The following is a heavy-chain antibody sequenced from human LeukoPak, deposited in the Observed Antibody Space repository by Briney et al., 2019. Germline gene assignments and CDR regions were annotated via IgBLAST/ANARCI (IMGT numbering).Heavy chain of an antibody. J-gene: IGHJ4*02. CDR1: GFTFSAYG. V-gene: IGHV3-33*01. CDR2: IGYDGRDK. CDR3: ATRDYGTD. D-gene: IGHD4/OR15-4a*01. Sequence: GGSLRLSCAASGFTFSAYGMHWVRQAPGKGLEWVAVIGYDGRDKDYAESVRGRFTISRDNSKSTLYLQMDSLRAEDTAVYYCATRDYGTDWGQGTLVAVSS.